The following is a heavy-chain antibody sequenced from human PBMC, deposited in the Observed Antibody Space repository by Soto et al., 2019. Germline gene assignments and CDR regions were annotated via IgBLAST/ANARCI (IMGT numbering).Heavy chain of an antibody. D-gene: IGHD2-2*02. CDR2: IDWDDDK. V-gene: IGHV2-70*01. CDR1: GFSLSTSGMC. J-gene: IGHJ4*02. Sequence: SGPTLVNPTQTLTLTCTFSGFSLSTSGMCVSWIRQPPGKALEWLALIDWDDDKYYSTSLKTRLTISKDTSKNQVVLTMTNMDPVDTATYYCARMEGSGSTSCYTGPWDYWGQGTLVTAPQ. CDR3: ARMEGSGSTSCYTGPWDY.